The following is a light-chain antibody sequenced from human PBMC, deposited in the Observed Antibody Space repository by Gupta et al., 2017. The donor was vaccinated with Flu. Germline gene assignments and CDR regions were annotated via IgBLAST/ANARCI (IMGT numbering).Light chain of an antibody. CDR3: QSYDRSLSGWV. J-gene: IGLJ3*02. CDR1: ISDIGAGND. CDR2: ANT. V-gene: IGLV1-40*01. Sequence: SVLTQPPSLSGAPRQTVTISVTGSISDIGAGNDVYWYQHLPVTVPKLLIFANTNRPSGVPDRFSGSKSGTSASLAIXRXHAADEXDYYCQSYDRSLSGWVFGGGTKLTVL.